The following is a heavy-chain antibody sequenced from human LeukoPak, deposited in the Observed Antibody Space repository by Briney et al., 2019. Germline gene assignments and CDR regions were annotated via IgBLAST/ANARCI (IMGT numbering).Heavy chain of an antibody. V-gene: IGHV5-51*01. CDR2: IYPGDSDT. CDR1: GYSFTSYW. D-gene: IGHD3-10*01. CDR3: ARGGYYGSGSTDAFDI. J-gene: IGHJ3*02. Sequence: GESLKISCKVSGYSFTSYWIGWVRQMPGKGLEWMGIIYPGDSDTKYSPSFQGQVTISADKSISTAYLQWSSLKASDTAMYYCARGGYYGSGSTDAFDIWGQGTMVTVSS.